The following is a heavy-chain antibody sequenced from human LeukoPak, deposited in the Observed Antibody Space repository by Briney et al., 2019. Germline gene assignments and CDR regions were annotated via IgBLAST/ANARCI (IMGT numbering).Heavy chain of an antibody. Sequence: GASVKVSCKASGGTFSSYAISWVRQAPGQGLEWMGGIIPIFGTANYAQKFQGRVTITADESTSTAYMELSSLRSEDTAVYYCASSKWFGELSPWVRYYYYYYMDVWGKGTTVTISS. J-gene: IGHJ6*03. CDR2: IIPIFGTA. CDR1: GGTFSSYA. V-gene: IGHV1-69*13. CDR3: ASSKWFGELSPWVRYYYYYYMDV. D-gene: IGHD3-10*01.